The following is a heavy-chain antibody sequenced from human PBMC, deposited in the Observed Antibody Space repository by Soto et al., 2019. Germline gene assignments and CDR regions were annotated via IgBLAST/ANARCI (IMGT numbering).Heavy chain of an antibody. CDR2: INPNSGGT. CDR3: ARGVHRGYSSSWKTHSPYYFDY. V-gene: IGHV1-2*04. Sequence: GASVKVSCKASGYTFTGYYMHWVRQAPGQGLEWMGWINPNSGGTNYAQKFQGWVTMTRDTSISTAYMELSRLRSDDTAVYYCARGVHRGYSSSWKTHSPYYFDYWGQGALVTSPQ. CDR1: GYTFTGYY. J-gene: IGHJ4*02. D-gene: IGHD6-13*01.